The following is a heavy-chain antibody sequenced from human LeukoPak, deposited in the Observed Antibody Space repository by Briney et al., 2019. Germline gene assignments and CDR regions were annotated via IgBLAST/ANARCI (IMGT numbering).Heavy chain of an antibody. J-gene: IGHJ3*02. Sequence: GGSLRLSCAASGFTFSSYSMNWVRQAPGKGLEWVSYISSSSSTIYYADSVKGRFTISRDNAKNSLYLQMNSLRAEDTAVYYCARPYGYGDFYAFDIWGQGTMVTVSS. CDR2: ISSSSSTI. D-gene: IGHD4-17*01. V-gene: IGHV3-48*01. CDR3: ARPYGYGDFYAFDI. CDR1: GFTFSSYS.